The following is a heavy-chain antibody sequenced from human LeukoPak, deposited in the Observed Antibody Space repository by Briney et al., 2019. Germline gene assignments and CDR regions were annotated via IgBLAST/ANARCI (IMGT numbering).Heavy chain of an antibody. J-gene: IGHJ4*02. D-gene: IGHD3-16*01. Sequence: GGSLRLSCAASGFTFDDYAMHWVRQAPGKGLEWVSGISWNSGSIGYADSVKGRFTISRDNAKNSLYLQMNCLRAEDTAVYYCARGRHWYVYWGQGTLVTVSS. CDR1: GFTFDDYA. CDR3: ARGRHWYVY. CDR2: ISWNSGSI. V-gene: IGHV3-9*01.